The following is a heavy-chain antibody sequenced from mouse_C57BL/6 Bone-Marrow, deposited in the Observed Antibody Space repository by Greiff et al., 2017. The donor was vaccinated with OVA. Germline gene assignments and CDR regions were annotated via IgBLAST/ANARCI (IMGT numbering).Heavy chain of an antibody. V-gene: IGHV1-59*01. CDR2: IDPSDSYT. D-gene: IGHD2-5*01. J-gene: IGHJ2*01. CDR1: GYTFTSYW. Sequence: QVHVKQPGAELVRPGTSVKLSCKASGYTFTSYWMHWVKQRPGQGLEWIGVIDPSDSYTNYNQKFKGKATLTVDTSSSTAYMQLSSLTSEDSAVYYCAREVYSNCLSYWGQGTTLTVSS. CDR3: AREVYSNCLSY.